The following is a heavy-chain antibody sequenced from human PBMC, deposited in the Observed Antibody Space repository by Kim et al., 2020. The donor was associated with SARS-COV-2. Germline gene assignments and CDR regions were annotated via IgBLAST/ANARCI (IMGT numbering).Heavy chain of an antibody. Sequence: ASVKVSCKASGYTFTSYGISWVRQAPGQGLEWMGWISAYNGNTNYAQKLQGRVTMTTDTSTSTAYMELRSLRSDDTAVYYCAREFREVGQWLVRFDYWGQGTLVTVSS. J-gene: IGHJ4*02. V-gene: IGHV1-18*04. CDR2: ISAYNGNT. D-gene: IGHD6-19*01. CDR1: GYTFTSYG. CDR3: AREFREVGQWLVRFDY.